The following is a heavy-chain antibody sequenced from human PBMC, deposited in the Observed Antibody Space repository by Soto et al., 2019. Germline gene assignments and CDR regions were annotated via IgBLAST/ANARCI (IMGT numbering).Heavy chain of an antibody. Sequence: EVQLVESGGGLVQPGGSLRLSCVASGFTFSGSGIHCVRQAPGKGLEWVGRIRTKANNHATFYGESVKGRFTISRDDSKNTAYLQMDSLKIDDTAVYYCSRGWDCWSGHLTHWGQGTLVTVSS. CDR3: SRGWDCWSGHLTH. D-gene: IGHD3-3*01. J-gene: IGHJ4*02. CDR1: GFTFSGSG. CDR2: IRTKANNHAT. V-gene: IGHV3-73*02.